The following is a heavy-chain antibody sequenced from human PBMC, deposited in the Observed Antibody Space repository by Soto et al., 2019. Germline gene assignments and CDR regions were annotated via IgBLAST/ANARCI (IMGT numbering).Heavy chain of an antibody. J-gene: IGHJ5*02. CDR3: AKDTYNWNDGTIFDP. D-gene: IGHD1-1*01. Sequence: EVQLLESGGGLVQPGGSLRLSCAASGFTFSSYAMSWVRQAPGKGLEWVSAISGSGGSTYYADSVKGRFTISRDNSKNTLYLQMNSLRAEDTAVYYSAKDTYNWNDGTIFDPWGQGTLVTVSS. CDR2: ISGSGGST. CDR1: GFTFSSYA. V-gene: IGHV3-23*01.